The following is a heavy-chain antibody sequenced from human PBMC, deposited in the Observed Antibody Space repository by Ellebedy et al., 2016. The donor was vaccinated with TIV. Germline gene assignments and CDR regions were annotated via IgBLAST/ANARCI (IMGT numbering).Heavy chain of an antibody. Sequence: PGGSLRLSCVASGFTFITYNIHWVRQAPGKGLEWISYITSSSTTIYYADSVKGRFTISRDNARNSLYLQMNSLRADDTGIYYCARGSSTRSYIFDSWGQGTVVTVSS. CDR3: ARGSSTRSYIFDS. D-gene: IGHD3-10*01. CDR1: GFTFITYN. V-gene: IGHV3-48*04. CDR2: ITSSSTTI. J-gene: IGHJ4*02.